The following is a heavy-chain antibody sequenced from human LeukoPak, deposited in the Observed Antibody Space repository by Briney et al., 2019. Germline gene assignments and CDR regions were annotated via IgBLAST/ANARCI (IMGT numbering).Heavy chain of an antibody. CDR2: IYYSGST. V-gene: IGHV4-39*07. Sequence: SETLSLTCTVSGGSISSSSYYWGWIRQPPGKGLEWIGSIYYSGSTYYNPSLKSRVTISVDTSKNQFSLKLSSVTAADTAVYYCARGVVLAGDFDYWGQGTLVTVSS. J-gene: IGHJ4*02. D-gene: IGHD6-19*01. CDR1: GGSISSSSYY. CDR3: ARGVVLAGDFDY.